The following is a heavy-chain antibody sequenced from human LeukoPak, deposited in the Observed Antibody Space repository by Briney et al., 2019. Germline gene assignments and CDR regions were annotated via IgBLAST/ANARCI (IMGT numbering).Heavy chain of an antibody. CDR2: INQDGSEK. CDR1: GFTFSSYW. V-gene: IGHV3-7*01. Sequence: GGSLRLSCAASGFTFSSYWMSWVRQAPGKGLEWVANINQDGSEKYYVYSVKGRFTISRDNAKNSLYLQMNSLRAEDTAVYYCAREDPVAGIGYWGQGTLVTVSS. CDR3: AREDPVAGIGY. J-gene: IGHJ4*02. D-gene: IGHD6-19*01.